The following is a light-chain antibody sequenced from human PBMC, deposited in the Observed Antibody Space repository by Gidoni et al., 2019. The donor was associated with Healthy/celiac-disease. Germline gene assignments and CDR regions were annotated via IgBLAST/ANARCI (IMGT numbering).Light chain of an antibody. V-gene: IGKV3-15*01. J-gene: IGKJ2*01. CDR1: QSVSSN. CDR2: GAS. CDR3: QQYNNWPPYT. Sequence: EIVMTQSRATLSVSPGERATLSCRASQSVSSNLAWDQQKPGQAPRLLIYGASTRATGIPARCSGSGSGTEFTLTISSLQSEDFAVYYCQQYNNWPPYTFGQGTKLEIK.